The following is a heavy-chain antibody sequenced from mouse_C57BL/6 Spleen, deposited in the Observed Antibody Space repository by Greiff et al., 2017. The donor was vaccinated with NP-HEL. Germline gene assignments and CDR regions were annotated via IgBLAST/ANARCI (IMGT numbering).Heavy chain of an antibody. CDR2: IHPNSGST. Sequence: QVQLQQPGAELVKPGASVKLSCKASGYTFTSYWMHWVKQRPGQGLEWIGMIHPNSGSTNYNEKFKSKATLTVDKSSSTAYMQLSSLTSEDAAVYYCARWDSWYFDVWGTGTTVTVSS. V-gene: IGHV1-64*01. J-gene: IGHJ1*03. CDR1: GYTFTSYW. D-gene: IGHD4-1*01. CDR3: ARWDSWYFDV.